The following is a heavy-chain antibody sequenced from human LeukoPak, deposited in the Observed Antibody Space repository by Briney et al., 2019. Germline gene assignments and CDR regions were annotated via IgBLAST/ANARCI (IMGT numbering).Heavy chain of an antibody. Sequence: GESLKISCKGSGYSFTSYWIGWVRQMPGKGLEWMGIIYPGDSDTRYSPSFQGQVTISAHKSISTAYLQWSSLKASDTAMYYCARAEYSSSWYSVDYGMDVWGQGTTVTVSS. CDR3: ARAEYSSSWYSVDYGMDV. D-gene: IGHD6-13*01. J-gene: IGHJ6*02. CDR1: GYSFTSYW. V-gene: IGHV5-51*01. CDR2: IYPGDSDT.